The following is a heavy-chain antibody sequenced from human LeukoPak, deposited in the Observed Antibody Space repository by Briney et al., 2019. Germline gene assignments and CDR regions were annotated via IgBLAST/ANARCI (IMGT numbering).Heavy chain of an antibody. CDR1: GGTFSSYA. CDR3: ATKGYCSSTSCPYYYYYMDV. D-gene: IGHD2-2*01. J-gene: IGHJ6*03. Sequence: GASVKVSCKASGGTFSSYAISWVRQAPGQGLEWMGGIIPIFGTANYAQKFQGRVTITTDESTSTAYMELSSLRSEDTAVYYCATKGYCSSTSCPYYYYYMDVWGKGTTVTVSS. V-gene: IGHV1-69*05. CDR2: IIPIFGTA.